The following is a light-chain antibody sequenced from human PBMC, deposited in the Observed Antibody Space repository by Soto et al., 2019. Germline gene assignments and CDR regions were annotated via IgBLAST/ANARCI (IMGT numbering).Light chain of an antibody. Sequence: EIVLTQSPGTLSLSPGERATLSCRASQSVSSTYLAWYQHKPGQAPRLLIYGPSSRAAGIPDRFSGSGSGRDFTLTISRLEPEDFAVYYCHQYGSSPRTYGQGTRLEIK. V-gene: IGKV3-20*01. CDR3: HQYGSSPRT. J-gene: IGKJ5*01. CDR1: QSVSSTY. CDR2: GPS.